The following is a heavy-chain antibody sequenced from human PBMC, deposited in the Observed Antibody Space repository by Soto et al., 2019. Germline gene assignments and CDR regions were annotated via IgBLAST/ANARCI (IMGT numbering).Heavy chain of an antibody. V-gene: IGHV3-74*01. CDR1: GLTFNDHW. J-gene: IGHJ4*02. Sequence: EVRLVESGGDLVQPGGSLRLSCAASGLTFNDHWMHWVRQAPGKGLLWVSRINNDGSLTNYADSVKGRFTTSRDNARNTLYLQMNILRADDTAVYYCARGGGGLTDYWGQGTLVTVSS. CDR2: INNDGSLT. D-gene: IGHD3-16*01. CDR3: ARGGGGLTDY.